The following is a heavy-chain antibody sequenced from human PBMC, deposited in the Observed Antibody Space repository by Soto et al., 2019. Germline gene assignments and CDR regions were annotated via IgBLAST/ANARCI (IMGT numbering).Heavy chain of an antibody. CDR1: GGSIRSNNW. CDR3: ARASSGSYCDY. J-gene: IGHJ4*02. Sequence: QVQLQESGPGLVKPSGTLSLTCAVSGGSIRSNNWWSWVRQPPGKGLEWIGEIFHSGSTYYNPSLKARVAISVDKSKNQFSLKLSSVPASDAAVYSCARASSGSYCDYWGQGTLVTVSS. V-gene: IGHV4-4*02. D-gene: IGHD1-26*01. CDR2: IFHSGST.